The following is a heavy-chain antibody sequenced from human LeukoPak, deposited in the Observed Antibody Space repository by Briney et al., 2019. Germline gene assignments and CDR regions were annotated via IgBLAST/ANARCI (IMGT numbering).Heavy chain of an antibody. CDR1: GITFSSYS. Sequence: GGSLRLSCGASGITFSSYSMDWVRQAPGKGLEWVANIKEDGTETYYVDSVKGRFTISRDNAKNSLYLQMNSLRVEDTAVYYCAKEGRSLQTYWGQGTLVTVSS. D-gene: IGHD5-24*01. CDR2: IKEDGTET. J-gene: IGHJ4*02. V-gene: IGHV3-7*03. CDR3: AKEGRSLQTY.